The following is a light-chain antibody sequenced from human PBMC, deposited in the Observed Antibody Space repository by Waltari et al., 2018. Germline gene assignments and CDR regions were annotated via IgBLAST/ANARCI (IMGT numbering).Light chain of an antibody. CDR3: QQRSDWPPNFT. V-gene: IGKV3-11*01. CDR1: QSVSSY. J-gene: IGKJ3*01. CDR2: DAS. Sequence: ETVLTQSPATLSLSPGERATLSCRASQSVSSYLAWYQQKPGQAPRLLIYDASNRATGIPARFSGSGSGTDFTLTISSLEPEDFALYYCQQRSDWPPNFTFGPGTKVDIK.